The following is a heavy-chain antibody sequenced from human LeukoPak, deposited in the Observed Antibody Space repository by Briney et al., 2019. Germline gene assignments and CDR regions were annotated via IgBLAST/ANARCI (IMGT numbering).Heavy chain of an antibody. CDR2: ISGSGGGT. D-gene: IGHD3-22*01. CDR1: GFSISNDW. CDR3: AKDRGRYYDSSGYYWGYYFDS. J-gene: IGHJ4*02. V-gene: IGHV3-23*01. Sequence: GGSLRLSCTTSGFSISNDWMNWVRQAPGKGLEWVSAISGSGGGTYYADSVKGRFTISRDNSKNTLYLQMSSLRAEDTAIYYCAKDRGRYYDSSGYYWGYYFDSWGQGILVTVST.